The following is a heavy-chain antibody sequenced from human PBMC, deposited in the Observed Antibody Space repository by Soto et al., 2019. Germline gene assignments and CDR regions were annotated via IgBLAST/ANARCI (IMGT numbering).Heavy chain of an antibody. D-gene: IGHD3-10*01. CDR3: ARDHLLCRGIFPYSFGMDV. V-gene: IGHV3-48*03. CDR2: ISSDGNTK. Sequence: EVEMVESGGGLVQPGGSLRLSCAASGFTFSDYEMNWVRQAPGKGLEWVSKISSDGNTKSYANSVEGRFTISRDNAKNSLFLQMNSLGAEDTAVYYCARDHLLCRGIFPYSFGMDVWGQGTTVTVSS. J-gene: IGHJ6*02. CDR1: GFTFSDYE.